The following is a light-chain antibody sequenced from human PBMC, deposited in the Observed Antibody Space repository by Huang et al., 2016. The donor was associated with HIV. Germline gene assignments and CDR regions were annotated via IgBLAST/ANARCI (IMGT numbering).Light chain of an antibody. CDR2: WAS. J-gene: IGKJ1*01. Sequence: DIVVTQSPDSLALSLGGRAAINCTASQSVLKTSNNKNCLSWYQLKPGQPPKLLIYWASTRESGVPDRFSGSGSGTHFTLTIASLQAEDVAVYYCHQYYDTPQTFDQGTKVEVK. V-gene: IGKV4-1*01. CDR3: HQYYDTPQT. CDR1: QSVLKTSNNKNC.